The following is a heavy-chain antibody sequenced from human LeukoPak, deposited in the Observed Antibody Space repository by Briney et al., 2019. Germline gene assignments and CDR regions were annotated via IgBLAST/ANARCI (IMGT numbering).Heavy chain of an antibody. J-gene: IGHJ4*02. CDR3: ARDLNWETY. V-gene: IGHV3-7*01. Sequence: GGSLRLSCVVSGFTFSSYWMTWVRQAPGKGPEWVANIKTDGSQIYYLDSVKGRFTISRDNARNSLYLQMNSLRAEDTAVYYCARDLNWETYWGQGTLVSVSS. D-gene: IGHD7-27*01. CDR2: IKTDGSQI. CDR1: GFTFSSYW.